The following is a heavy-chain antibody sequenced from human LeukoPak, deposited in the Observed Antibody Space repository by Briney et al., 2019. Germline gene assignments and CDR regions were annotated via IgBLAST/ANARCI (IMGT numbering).Heavy chain of an antibody. Sequence: ESLKISCKGSGYSFSSYWIGWARQMTGKCLEWMEIIDPRDSDTRSSPSFQGHDTIAADKAINTPYPQWTNLRGSAPAVYYCARQISPGRGVNYFDHWGQGTLVTVSS. CDR1: GYSFSSYW. CDR2: IDPRDSDT. D-gene: IGHD3-10*01. J-gene: IGHJ4*02. CDR3: ARQISPGRGVNYFDH. V-gene: IGHV5-51*01.